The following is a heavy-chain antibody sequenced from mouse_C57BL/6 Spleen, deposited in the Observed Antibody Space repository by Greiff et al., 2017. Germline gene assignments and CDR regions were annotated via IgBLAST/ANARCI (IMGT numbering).Heavy chain of an antibody. Sequence: VQLQQPGAELVRPGTSVKLSCKASGYTFTSYWMHWVKQRPGQGLEWIGVIDPSDSYTNYNQKFKGKATLTVDTSSSTAYMQLSSLTSEDSAVYYCARLPGFDYWGQGTTLTVSS. CDR2: IDPSDSYT. V-gene: IGHV1-59*01. CDR1: GYTFTSYW. CDR3: ARLPGFDY. J-gene: IGHJ2*01. D-gene: IGHD4-1*01.